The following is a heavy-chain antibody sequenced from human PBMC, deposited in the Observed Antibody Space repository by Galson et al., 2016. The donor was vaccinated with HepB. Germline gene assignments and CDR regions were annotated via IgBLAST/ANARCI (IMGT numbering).Heavy chain of an antibody. CDR3: ARSGGSAGMH. CDR2: MRDSGNT. V-gene: IGHV4-59*08. J-gene: IGHJ1*01. Sequence: SETLSLTCSVSGGPISGAYWSWTRQPPGKGLEWIAYMRDSGNTNYNPSLKSRVTISVDTSINQFSLRLSSVTAGGTAVYCCARSGGSAGMHWGQGTLVTVSS. D-gene: IGHD3-16*01. CDR1: GGPISGAY.